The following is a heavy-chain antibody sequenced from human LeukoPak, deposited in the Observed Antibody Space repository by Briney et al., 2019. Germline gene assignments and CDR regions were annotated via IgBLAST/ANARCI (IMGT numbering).Heavy chain of an antibody. V-gene: IGHV5-51*01. CDR1: GYSFTYYF. CDR3: ARHLGGDRTSDYYNY. Sequence: GESLKISCKGSGYSFTYYFIGWVRQMPGKGLEWMGIIYPGDSDTRYSPSFQGQVTISVDKSTNTAYLQWNSLKASDSAMYYCARHLGGDRTSDYYNYWGQGTLVTVSS. CDR2: IYPGDSDT. J-gene: IGHJ4*02. D-gene: IGHD3-3*01.